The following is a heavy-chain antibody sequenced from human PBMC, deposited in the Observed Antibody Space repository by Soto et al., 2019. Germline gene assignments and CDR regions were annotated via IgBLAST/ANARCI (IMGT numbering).Heavy chain of an antibody. Sequence: PKETLTLSVWSPGVAVRLKEKVVSLTQQPPAEALEWLALIYWDDDKRYSPSLKSRLTITKDTSKHQVVLTMTNMDPVDTATYYCEHGYDDIFTGCPNWGQGTLVPVSS. V-gene: IGHV2-5*02. D-gene: IGHD3-9*01. CDR3: EHGYDDIFTGCPN. CDR2: IYWDDDK. J-gene: IGHJ4*02. CDR1: GVAVRLKEKV.